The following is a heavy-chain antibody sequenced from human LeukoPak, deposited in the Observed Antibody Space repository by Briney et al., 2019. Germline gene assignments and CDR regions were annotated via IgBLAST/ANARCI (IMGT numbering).Heavy chain of an antibody. V-gene: IGHV4-34*01. CDR1: GGSFSGYY. Sequence: SETLSLTCAVYGGSFSGYYWSWIRQPPGKGLEWIGVINHSGSTNYKPSLRSRVTISIDTSKNQLSLQLSYLTAADTAVYYCARRRYDFWSGYSWYFDYWGQGTLVTVPS. D-gene: IGHD3-3*01. CDR2: INHSGST. CDR3: ARRRYDFWSGYSWYFDY. J-gene: IGHJ4*02.